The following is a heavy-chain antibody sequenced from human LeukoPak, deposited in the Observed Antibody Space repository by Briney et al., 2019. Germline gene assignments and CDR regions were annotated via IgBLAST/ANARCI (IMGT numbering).Heavy chain of an antibody. V-gene: IGHV3-23*01. CDR3: AKASGSYWTDDAFDI. J-gene: IGHJ3*02. CDR2: ISGSGGST. D-gene: IGHD1-26*01. Sequence: GGSLRLSCAASGFTFSSYAMSWVRQAPGKGLEWVSAISGSGGSTYYADSVKGRFTISRDNPKNTLYLQMNSPRAEDTAVYYCAKASGSYWTDDAFDIWGQGTMVTVSS. CDR1: GFTFSSYA.